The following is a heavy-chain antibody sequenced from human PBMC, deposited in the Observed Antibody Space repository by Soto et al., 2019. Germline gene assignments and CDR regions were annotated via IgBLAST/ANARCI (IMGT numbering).Heavy chain of an antibody. D-gene: IGHD3-22*01. CDR1: GFTFSSYA. Sequence: PGGSLRLSCAASGFTFSSYAMGWVRQAPGKGLEWVSAISGSGGSTYYADSVKGRFTISRDNSKNTLYLQMNSLRAEDTAVYYCAKDSPTYYYDSSGPEHWGQGTLVTVSS. V-gene: IGHV3-23*01. J-gene: IGHJ1*01. CDR2: ISGSGGST. CDR3: AKDSPTYYYDSSGPEH.